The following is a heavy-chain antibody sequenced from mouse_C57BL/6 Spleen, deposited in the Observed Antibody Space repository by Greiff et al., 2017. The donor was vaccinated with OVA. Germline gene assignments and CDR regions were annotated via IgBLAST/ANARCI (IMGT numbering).Heavy chain of an antibody. D-gene: IGHD1-1*01. CDR1: GYTFTSYW. Sequence: QVQLQQPGAELVRPGTSVKLSCKASGYTFTSYWMHWVKQRPGQGLEWIGVIDPSDSYTNYNQKFKGKATLTVDTSSSTAYMQLSSLTSEDSAVYYCARGITTVPFAYWGQGTLVTVSA. V-gene: IGHV1-59*01. CDR2: IDPSDSYT. CDR3: ARGITTVPFAY. J-gene: IGHJ3*01.